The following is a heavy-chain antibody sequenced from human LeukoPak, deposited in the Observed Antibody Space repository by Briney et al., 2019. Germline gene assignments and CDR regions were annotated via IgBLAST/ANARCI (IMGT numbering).Heavy chain of an antibody. Sequence: ASVKVSCKASGYTFTSYGISWVRQAPGQGLEWMGWISAYNGNTNYAQKLQGRVTMTTDTSTSTAYMELRSLRSDDTAVYYCVRGGDYYDSSGYYKYYFDYWGQGTLVTVSS. CDR1: GYTFTSYG. J-gene: IGHJ4*02. CDR3: VRGGDYYDSSGYYKYYFDY. D-gene: IGHD3-22*01. CDR2: ISAYNGNT. V-gene: IGHV1-18*01.